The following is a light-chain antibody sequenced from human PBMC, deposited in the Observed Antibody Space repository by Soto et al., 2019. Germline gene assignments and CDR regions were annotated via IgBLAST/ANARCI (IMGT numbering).Light chain of an antibody. CDR1: SNDVGAYNF. CDR2: EVT. J-gene: IGLJ1*01. V-gene: IGLV2-14*01. Sequence: QSVLTQPASVSGSPGQSITISCSGTSNDVGAYNFVSWYQVHPGRAPKLIISEVTVRPSGISHRFSGSKSGNSASLTISGLQADDEADYFCCSSAPESTYVCGTGTKVTVL. CDR3: CSSAPESTYV.